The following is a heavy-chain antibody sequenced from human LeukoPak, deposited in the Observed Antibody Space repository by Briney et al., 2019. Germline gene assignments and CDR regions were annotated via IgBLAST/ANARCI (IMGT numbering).Heavy chain of an antibody. Sequence: SGGSLRLSCAASGFIFSNYGMHWVRQAPGKWLEWVAFIQYDESNKFYADSVKGRFTISRDNSKNILFLQMNSLRAEDTAVYYCATMQWLEGVDWFDPWGQGTLVTVSS. D-gene: IGHD6-19*01. CDR2: IQYDESNK. CDR3: ATMQWLEGVDWFDP. J-gene: IGHJ5*02. V-gene: IGHV3-30*02. CDR1: GFIFSNYG.